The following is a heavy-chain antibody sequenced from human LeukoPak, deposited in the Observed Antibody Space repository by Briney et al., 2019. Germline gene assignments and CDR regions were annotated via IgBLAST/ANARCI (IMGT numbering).Heavy chain of an antibody. J-gene: IGHJ3*02. D-gene: IGHD1-26*01. CDR1: GGTFSSYA. CDR3: ARGPDSGSYYVGAFDI. CDR2: IIPIFGTA. Sequence: ASVKVSCKASGGTFSSYAISWVRQAPGQGLEWMGGIIPIFGTANYAQKFQGRVTITADESTSTAYMELSSLRFEDTAVYYCARGPDSGSYYVGAFDIWGQGTMVTVSS. V-gene: IGHV1-69*13.